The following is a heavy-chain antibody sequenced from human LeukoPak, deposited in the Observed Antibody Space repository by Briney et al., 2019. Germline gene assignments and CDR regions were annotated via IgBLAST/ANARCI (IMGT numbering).Heavy chain of an antibody. CDR2: IYSAGST. J-gene: IGHJ6*02. Sequence: PGGSLRLSCTASGFTVSGNHMAWVRQAPGKGLEWVSVIYSAGSTYYADSVKGRFSISRDNSKNTLSLQMNSLRAEDTAVYYCARGVHYYYGMDVWGQGTTVTVSS. CDR1: GFTVSGNH. V-gene: IGHV3-66*01. CDR3: ARGVHYYYGMDV. D-gene: IGHD3-10*01.